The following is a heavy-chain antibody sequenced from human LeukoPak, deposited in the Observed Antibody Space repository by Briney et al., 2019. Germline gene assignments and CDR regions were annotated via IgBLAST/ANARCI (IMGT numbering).Heavy chain of an antibody. CDR1: SGSISTSNYY. V-gene: IGHV4-39*01. Sequence: PSETLSLTCTVSSGSISTSNYYWGWVRQPPGKALEWIVNIFYSGSTYYSPSLKSRVTISVDTSKNQFSLKLSSVTAADTAVYYCARQTNIAAAGGDFDYWGQGTLVTVSS. CDR2: IFYSGST. D-gene: IGHD6-13*01. CDR3: ARQTNIAAAGGDFDY. J-gene: IGHJ4*02.